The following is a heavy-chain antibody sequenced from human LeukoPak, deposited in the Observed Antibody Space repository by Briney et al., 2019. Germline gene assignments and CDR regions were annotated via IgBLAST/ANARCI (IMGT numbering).Heavy chain of an antibody. D-gene: IGHD5-12*01. Sequence: ASVKVSCKASGYTFTTYAMHWVRQAPGQRLEWMGWINAGNGDTGYSQTFQGRVTITSDTSASTAYMELSSLRSEDTAVYYCATEGDGGHDYFNYWGQGTLVTVSS. CDR1: GYTFTTYA. CDR2: INAGNGDT. J-gene: IGHJ4*02. CDR3: ATEGDGGHDYFNY. V-gene: IGHV1-3*01.